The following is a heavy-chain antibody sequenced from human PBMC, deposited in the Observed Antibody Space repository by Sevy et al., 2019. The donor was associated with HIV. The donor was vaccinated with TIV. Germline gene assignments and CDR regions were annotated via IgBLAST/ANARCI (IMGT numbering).Heavy chain of an antibody. Sequence: GESLKISCAASGFTFTLYAIHWVRQAPGKGLEWVALISYSGTNKYYADSVKGRFTISRDDSKKTAYLQMNNLRTDDTAVYYCARVAVEYCTDDCYHRFDYWGQGTQVTVSS. CDR3: ARVAVEYCTDDCYHRFDY. J-gene: IGHJ4*02. CDR1: GFTFTLYA. V-gene: IGHV3-30-3*01. CDR2: ISYSGTNK. D-gene: IGHD2-21*02.